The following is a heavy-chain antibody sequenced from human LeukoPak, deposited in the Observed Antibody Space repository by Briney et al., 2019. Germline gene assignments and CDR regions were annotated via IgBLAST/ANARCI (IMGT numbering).Heavy chain of an antibody. Sequence: ASVKVSCKASGYTFTGYYMHWVRQAPGQGLEWMGRINPNSGDTNYAQKFQGRVTMTRDTSISTAYMELSRLRSDDTAVYYCARSPSRQPVLNDWFDPWGQGTLVTVSS. D-gene: IGHD6-13*01. CDR3: ARSPSRQPVLNDWFDP. CDR1: GYTFTGYY. J-gene: IGHJ5*02. V-gene: IGHV1-2*06. CDR2: INPNSGDT.